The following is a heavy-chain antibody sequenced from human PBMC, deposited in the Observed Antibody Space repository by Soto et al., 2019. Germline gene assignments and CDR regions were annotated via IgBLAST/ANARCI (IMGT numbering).Heavy chain of an antibody. J-gene: IGHJ3*02. Sequence: SVKVSCKASGGTFSSYTISWVRQAPGQGLEWMGRIIPILGIANYAQKFQGRVTITADKSTSTAYMELSSLRSEDTAVYYCARANAYCGGDCYSRINDAFDIWGQGTMVTVSS. CDR2: IIPILGIA. CDR3: ARANAYCGGDCYSRINDAFDI. CDR1: GGTFSSYT. V-gene: IGHV1-69*02. D-gene: IGHD2-21*02.